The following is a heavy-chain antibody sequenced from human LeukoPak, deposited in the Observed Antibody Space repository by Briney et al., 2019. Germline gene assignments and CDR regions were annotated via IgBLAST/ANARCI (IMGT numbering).Heavy chain of an antibody. CDR1: GFTFSSYW. CDR3: ARGVSSTYYDFWSGYDYMDV. Sequence: GGSLRLSCAASGFTFSSYWMHWVRQAPGKGLVWVSRINSDGSSTDYADSVKGRFTISRDNAKSTLYLQMNSLRAEDTAVYYCARGVSSTYYDFWSGYDYMDVWGKGTTVTVSS. V-gene: IGHV3-74*01. J-gene: IGHJ6*03. D-gene: IGHD3-3*01. CDR2: INSDGSST.